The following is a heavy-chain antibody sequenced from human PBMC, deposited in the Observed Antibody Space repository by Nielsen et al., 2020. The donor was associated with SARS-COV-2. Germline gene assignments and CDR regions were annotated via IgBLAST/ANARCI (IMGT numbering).Heavy chain of an antibody. CDR1: GFTFSSYG. D-gene: IGHD1-26*01. CDR3: ARDGIVGATTGLDY. Sequence: GESLKISCAASGFTFSSYGMHWVRQAPGKGLEWVAVIWYDGSNKYYADSVKGRFTISRDNSKNTLYLQMNSLRAEDTAVYYCARDGIVGATTGLDYWGQGTLATVSS. J-gene: IGHJ4*02. V-gene: IGHV3-33*08. CDR2: IWYDGSNK.